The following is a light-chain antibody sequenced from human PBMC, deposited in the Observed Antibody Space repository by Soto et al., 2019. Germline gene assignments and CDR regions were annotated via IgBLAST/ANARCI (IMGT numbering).Light chain of an antibody. CDR3: QRYGMVYS. J-gene: IGKJ2*03. V-gene: IGKV3-20*01. CDR2: DAS. Sequence: EIVLTQSPGTLSLSPGETATLSCRASQAVRSSYLAWYQQKPGQAPRVLIYDASTRAAGIPDRFSGGGYGEDFTLTISSLEPEDLAVYYCQRYGMVYSFDQGNKLEIK. CDR1: QAVRSSY.